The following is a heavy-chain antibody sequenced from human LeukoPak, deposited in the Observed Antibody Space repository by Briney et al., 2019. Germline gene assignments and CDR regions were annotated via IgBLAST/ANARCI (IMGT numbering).Heavy chain of an antibody. V-gene: IGHV4-34*01. Sequence: SERLSLTCAVYGGSFSGYYWSWIRQPPGKGLEWIGEINHSGSTNYNPSLKSRVTISVDTSKNQFSLKLSSVTAADTAVYYCAREYCSSTSCYSLVDYWGQGTLVTVSS. CDR2: INHSGST. D-gene: IGHD2-2*02. CDR1: GGSFSGYY. J-gene: IGHJ4*02. CDR3: AREYCSSTSCYSLVDY.